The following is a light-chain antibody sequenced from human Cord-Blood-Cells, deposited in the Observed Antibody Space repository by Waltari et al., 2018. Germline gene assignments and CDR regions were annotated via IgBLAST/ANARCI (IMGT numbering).Light chain of an antibody. CDR2: EVS. CDR1: SSDVGGYNY. V-gene: IGLV2-8*01. Sequence: QSALTQPPSASGSPGQSVTISCTGTSSDVGGYNYVSWYQQHPGKAPNLRIYEVSKRPSGVPARFSGSKSGNTASLTVSGRQAEDEADYYCSSYAGSNNVVFGGGTKLTVL. CDR3: SSYAGSNNVV. J-gene: IGLJ2*01.